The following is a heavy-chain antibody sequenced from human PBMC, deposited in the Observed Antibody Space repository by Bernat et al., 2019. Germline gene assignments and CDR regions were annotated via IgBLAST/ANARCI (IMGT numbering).Heavy chain of an antibody. CDR1: GGSLSGYY. J-gene: IGHJ5*02. D-gene: IGHD3-10*01. CDR3: ARFYGSGSST. CDR2: ITHSGST. Sequence: QVQLQQWGAGLLKPSETLSLTCAVYGGSLSGYYWSWIRQSPGKGLEWIGEITHSGSTNYNPSRKSRVTISVDTSKNQFSLKLRSVTAADTAVYYCARFYGSGSSTWGQGTLVTVSS. V-gene: IGHV4-34*01.